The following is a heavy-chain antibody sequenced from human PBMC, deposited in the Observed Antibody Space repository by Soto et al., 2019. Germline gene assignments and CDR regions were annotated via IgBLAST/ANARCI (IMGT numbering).Heavy chain of an antibody. CDR3: ARKVVPDLDAFDI. Sequence: PSETLSLTCAVSGGSIISSNWWSWVRQPPGKGLEWIGEIYHSGSTNYNPSLKSRVTISVDKSKNQFSLKLSSVTAADTAVYYCARKVVPDLDAFDIWGQGTMVTVSS. J-gene: IGHJ3*02. D-gene: IGHD3-22*01. CDR2: IYHSGST. V-gene: IGHV4-4*02. CDR1: GGSIISSNW.